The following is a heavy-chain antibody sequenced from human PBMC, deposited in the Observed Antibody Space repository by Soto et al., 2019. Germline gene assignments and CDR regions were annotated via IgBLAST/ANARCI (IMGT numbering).Heavy chain of an antibody. J-gene: IGHJ4*02. D-gene: IGHD6-13*01. Sequence: QITLKASGPTLVKPTQTLTLTCTFSGFSLSTSGVGVGWIRQPPGKALEWLALIYWDDDKRYTPSLKSRLTITKDTYKNQVVHTMTNMDPVDTATYYCAHRPIAAAGTVFDYWGQGTLVTVSS. V-gene: IGHV2-5*02. CDR3: AHRPIAAAGTVFDY. CDR1: GFSLSTSGVG. CDR2: IYWDDDK.